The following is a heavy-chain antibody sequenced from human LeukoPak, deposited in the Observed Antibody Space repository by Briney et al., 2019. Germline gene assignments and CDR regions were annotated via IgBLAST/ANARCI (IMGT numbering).Heavy chain of an antibody. Sequence: GGSLRLSCAASGFTFSSYAMHWVRQAPGKGLEWVAVISYDGSNKYYADSVKGRFTISRDNSKNTLYLQMNSLRAEDTAVYYCARDPYYYGSGSYYNLLPGDYWGQGTLVTVSS. CDR2: ISYDGSNK. V-gene: IGHV3-30*04. CDR3: ARDPYYYGSGSYYNLLPGDY. CDR1: GFTFSSYA. D-gene: IGHD3-10*01. J-gene: IGHJ4*02.